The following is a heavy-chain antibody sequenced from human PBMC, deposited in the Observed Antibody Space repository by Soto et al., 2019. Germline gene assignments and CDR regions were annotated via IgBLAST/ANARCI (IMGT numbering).Heavy chain of an antibody. D-gene: IGHD2-21*02. V-gene: IGHV1-18*01. Sequence: SVKVSCKASGYTFTSYGISWVRQAPGQGLEWMGWISAYNGNTKYAQKLQGRVTTTTDTSTSTAYMELRSLRSDDTAVYYCAAEVYSGGDCCHFDYWGQGTLVTVSS. CDR3: AAEVYSGGDCCHFDY. CDR1: GYTFTSYG. CDR2: ISAYNGNT. J-gene: IGHJ4*02.